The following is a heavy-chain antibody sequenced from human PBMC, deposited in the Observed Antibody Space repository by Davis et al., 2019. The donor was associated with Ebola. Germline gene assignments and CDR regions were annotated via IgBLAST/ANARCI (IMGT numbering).Heavy chain of an antibody. V-gene: IGHV3-21*01. Sequence: PGGSLRLSCAASGFTFSSYSMNWVRQAPGKGLEWVSSISSSSSYIYYADSVKGRFTISRDNAKNSLYLQMNSLRAEDTAVYYCARESIAAAGYFDYWGQGTPVTVSS. D-gene: IGHD6-13*01. CDR1: GFTFSSYS. J-gene: IGHJ4*02. CDR3: ARESIAAAGYFDY. CDR2: ISSSSSYI.